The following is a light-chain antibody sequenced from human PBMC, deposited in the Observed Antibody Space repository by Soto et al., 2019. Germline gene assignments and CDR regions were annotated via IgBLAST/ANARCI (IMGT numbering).Light chain of an antibody. CDR1: QSVSSNY. CDR3: QQYGSSPPIT. Sequence: EIVLTQSPGTLSLSPGEGATLSCRASQSVSSNYLAWYQQKPGQAPRLLIYGAFTRATGIPGRFSGGGSGTDFTLTISRLEHEDFAVYYCQQYGSSPPITFGQGTRLEIK. J-gene: IGKJ5*01. V-gene: IGKV3-20*01. CDR2: GAF.